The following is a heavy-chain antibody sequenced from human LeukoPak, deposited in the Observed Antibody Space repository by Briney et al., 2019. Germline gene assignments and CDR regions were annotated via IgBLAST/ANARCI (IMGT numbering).Heavy chain of an antibody. CDR2: INPSGGST. D-gene: IGHD4-23*01. CDR3: ARDLKSYGGNADPGY. Sequence: ASVKVSCKASGYTFSSYYMHWVRQAPGQGLEWMGIINPSGGSTSYAQKFQGRVTMTRDTSTSTVYMELSSLRSEDTAVYYCARDLKSYGGNADPGYWGQRTLVTVSS. V-gene: IGHV1-46*01. J-gene: IGHJ4*02. CDR1: GYTFSSYY.